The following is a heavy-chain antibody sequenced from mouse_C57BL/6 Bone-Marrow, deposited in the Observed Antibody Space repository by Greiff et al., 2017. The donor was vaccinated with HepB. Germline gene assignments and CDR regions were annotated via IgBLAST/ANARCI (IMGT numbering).Heavy chain of an antibody. CDR1: GYTFTDYY. CDR2: INPYNGGT. CDR3: ASGAITTPFDY. Sequence: EVQLQQSGPVLVKPGASVKMSCKASGYTFTDYYMNWVKQSHGKSLEWIGVINPYNGGTSYNQKFKGKATLTVDKSSSTAYMELNSLTSEDSAVYYCASGAITTPFDYWGQGTTLTVSS. D-gene: IGHD1-1*01. V-gene: IGHV1-19*01. J-gene: IGHJ2*01.